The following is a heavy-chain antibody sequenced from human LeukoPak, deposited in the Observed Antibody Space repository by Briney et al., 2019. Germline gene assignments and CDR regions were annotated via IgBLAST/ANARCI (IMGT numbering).Heavy chain of an antibody. CDR1: GGPISSYY. CDR3: ARERRDYYDSSGFLDY. J-gene: IGHJ4*02. Sequence: SETLSLTCTVSGGPISSYYWTWIRQPAGKGLEWIGRIYPSGSTNYNPSLKSRVPMSVDTSKNQFSLKLSSVTAADTAVYYCARERRDYYDSSGFLDYWGQGTLVTVSS. D-gene: IGHD3-22*01. CDR2: IYPSGST. V-gene: IGHV4-4*07.